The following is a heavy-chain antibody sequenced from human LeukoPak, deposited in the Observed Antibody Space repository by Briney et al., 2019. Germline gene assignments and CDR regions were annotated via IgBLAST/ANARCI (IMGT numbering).Heavy chain of an antibody. CDR3: AKKVPYISAWAGNYFAY. Sequence: PGGSLRLSCAASRFTFSNHAMSWVRQAPGKGLEWVSTITGGGGNTYYADSVRGRFTISRDNSKDTVYLQMNSLRGEDPAVYSGAKKVPYISAWAGNYFAYGGQGTRVT. CDR2: ITGGGGNT. J-gene: IGHJ4*02. D-gene: IGHD3-16*01. CDR1: RFTFSNHA. V-gene: IGHV3-23*01.